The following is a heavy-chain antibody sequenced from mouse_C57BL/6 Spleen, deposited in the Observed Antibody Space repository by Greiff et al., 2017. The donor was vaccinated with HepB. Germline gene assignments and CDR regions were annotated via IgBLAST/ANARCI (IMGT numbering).Heavy chain of an antibody. CDR3: ARGEGLRRTRPWFAY. Sequence: QVQLQQPGAELVMPGASVKLSCKASGYTFTSYWMHWVKQRPGQGLEWIGEIDPSDSYTNYNQKFKGKSTLTVDKSSSTAYMQLSSLTSEDSAVYFCARGEGLRRTRPWFAYWGQGTLVTVSA. J-gene: IGHJ3*01. V-gene: IGHV1-69*01. CDR1: GYTFTSYW. CDR2: IDPSDSYT. D-gene: IGHD2-4*01.